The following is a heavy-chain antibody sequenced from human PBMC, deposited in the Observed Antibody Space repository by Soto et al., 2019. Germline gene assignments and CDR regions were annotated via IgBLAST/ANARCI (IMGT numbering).Heavy chain of an antibody. CDR2: IYYSGST. D-gene: IGHD3-22*01. J-gene: IGHJ3*02. Sequence: SETLSLTCTVSGGSIISYYWSWIRQPTGKGLEWIGYIYYSGSTNYNPSLKSRVTISVDTSKNQSSLKLSSVTAADTAVYYCARGVDYYDSSGYYYNAFDIWGQGTMVTVSS. CDR1: GGSIISYY. V-gene: IGHV4-59*01. CDR3: ARGVDYYDSSGYYYNAFDI.